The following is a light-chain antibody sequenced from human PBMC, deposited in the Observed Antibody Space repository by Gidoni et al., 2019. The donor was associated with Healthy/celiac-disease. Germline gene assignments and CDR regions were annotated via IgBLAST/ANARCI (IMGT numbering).Light chain of an antibody. J-gene: IGLJ3*02. CDR2: GKN. Sequence: SSELTQDPAVSVALGPTVRITCQGDSLRSYYASWYQHKPGQAPVLVIYGKNNRPSGNPDRFAGSSSGNTASLTITGAQAEDEADYYCNSRDSSGNHLVFGGGTKLTVL. V-gene: IGLV3-19*01. CDR3: NSRDSSGNHLV. CDR1: SLRSYY.